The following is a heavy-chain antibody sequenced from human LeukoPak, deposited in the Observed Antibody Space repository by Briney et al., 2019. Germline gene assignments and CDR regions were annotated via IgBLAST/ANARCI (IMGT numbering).Heavy chain of an antibody. CDR3: SLYGDYVGVNY. CDR2: ISGSGGST. V-gene: IGHV3-23*01. J-gene: IGHJ4*02. CDR1: GFTFSNYA. Sequence: GGSLRLSCAASGFTFSNYAMTWVRQTPGKGLEWVSAISGSGGSTYYADSVKGRFTISRDNSKNTLYLQMNSLRAEDTAVYYCSLYGDYVGVNYWGQGTLVTVSS. D-gene: IGHD4-17*01.